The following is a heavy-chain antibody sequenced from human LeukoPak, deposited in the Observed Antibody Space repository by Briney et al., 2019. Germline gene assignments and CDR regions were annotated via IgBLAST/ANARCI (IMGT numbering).Heavy chain of an antibody. Sequence: ASVKVSCKASGYTFTSYGISWVRQAPGQGLEWMGWISAYNGNTNYAQKFQGRVTMTTDTSTSTAYMELRSLRSDDTAVYYCARVPVDTAMVTVDYWGQGTLVTVSS. CDR2: ISAYNGNT. CDR1: GYTFTSYG. J-gene: IGHJ4*02. CDR3: ARVPVDTAMVTVDY. V-gene: IGHV1-18*01. D-gene: IGHD5-18*01.